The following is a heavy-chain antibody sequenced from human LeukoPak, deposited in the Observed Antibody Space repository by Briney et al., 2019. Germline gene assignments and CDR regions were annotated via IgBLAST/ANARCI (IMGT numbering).Heavy chain of an antibody. D-gene: IGHD2-2*01. CDR3: ARARTPYCSRSSCSYWFDP. J-gene: IGHJ5*02. Sequence: SETLSLTCTVSGGSISNYYWSWIRQPAGKGLEWIGRIYSSGSTDYNPSLKSRVTMSVDTSKNQFSLRLSSVTAADTAVYYCARARTPYCSRSSCSYWFDPWGQGTLVSVSS. CDR1: GGSISNYY. V-gene: IGHV4-4*07. CDR2: IYSSGST.